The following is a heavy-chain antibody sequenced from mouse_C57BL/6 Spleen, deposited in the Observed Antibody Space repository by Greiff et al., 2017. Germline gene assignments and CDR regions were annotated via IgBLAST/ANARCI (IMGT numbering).Heavy chain of an antibody. CDR3: ARSGRPPFAY. J-gene: IGHJ3*01. Sequence: EVQLQQSGPELVKPGASVKISCKASGYSFTGYYMNWVKQSPEKSLEWIGEIDPSTGGTTYNQKFKAKATLTVDKASSPAYMQLKSLTSADAAVYYCARSGRPPFAYWGQGTLVTVSA. D-gene: IGHD3-1*01. V-gene: IGHV1-42*01. CDR2: IDPSTGGT. CDR1: GYSFTGYY.